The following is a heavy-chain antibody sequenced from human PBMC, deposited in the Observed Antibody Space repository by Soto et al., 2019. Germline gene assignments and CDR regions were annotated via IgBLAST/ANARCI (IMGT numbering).Heavy chain of an antibody. CDR2: ISSSSSYI. J-gene: IGHJ5*02. D-gene: IGHD1-20*01. V-gene: IGHV3-21*01. CDR3: ARGPNWNPGWFDP. CDR1: GFTFSSYS. Sequence: PVGSLRLSCAASGFTFSSYSMNWVRQAPGKGLEWVSSISSSSSYIYYADSLKGRFTISRDNAKNSLYLQMNSLRAEDTAVYYCARGPNWNPGWFDPWGQGTLVTVSS.